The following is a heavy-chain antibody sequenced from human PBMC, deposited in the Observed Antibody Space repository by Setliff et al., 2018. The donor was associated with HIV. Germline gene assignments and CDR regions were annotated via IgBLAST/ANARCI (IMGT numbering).Heavy chain of an antibody. Sequence: KTSETLSLTCSVSGGSINSDNYYWGWIRQAPGKGLEWIGSIYYSGTTYYNPSLRGRVTISVGRSRNQFSLTLNSVTAADTATYYCASRGIVVVTMSMPDEFFVHWGHGTLVTVS. CDR2: IYYSGTT. J-gene: IGHJ1*01. D-gene: IGHD2-21*02. V-gene: IGHV4-39*01. CDR1: GGSINSDNYY. CDR3: ASRGIVVVTMSMPDEFFVH.